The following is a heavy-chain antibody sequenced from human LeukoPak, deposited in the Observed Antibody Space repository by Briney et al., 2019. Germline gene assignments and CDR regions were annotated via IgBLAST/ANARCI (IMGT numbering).Heavy chain of an antibody. Sequence: GGSLRLSCAASGFTVSSNHMSWVRQAPGKGLEWVSVIYSGGSTYYADSVKGRFTISRDNSKNTLYLQMNSLRAEDTAVYYCARDSRILTGDYYYYYMDVWGKGTTVTISS. D-gene: IGHD1-20*01. J-gene: IGHJ6*03. CDR2: IYSGGST. CDR1: GFTVSSNH. V-gene: IGHV3-66*01. CDR3: ARDSRILTGDYYYYYMDV.